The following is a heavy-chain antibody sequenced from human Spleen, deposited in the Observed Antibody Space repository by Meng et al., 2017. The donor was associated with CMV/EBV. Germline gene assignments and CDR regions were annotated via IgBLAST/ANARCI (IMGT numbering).Heavy chain of an antibody. CDR1: RSDD. Sequence: RSDDWGWSRQPPGKGLEWIGSIYYSGSTYYNPSLKSRVTISVDTSKNQFSLKLSSVTAADTAVYYCARLPQYYDFWSGYYSHNWFDPWGQGTLVTVSS. CDR3: ARLPQYYDFWSGYYSHNWFDP. J-gene: IGHJ5*02. CDR2: IYYSGST. D-gene: IGHD3-3*01. V-gene: IGHV4-39*01.